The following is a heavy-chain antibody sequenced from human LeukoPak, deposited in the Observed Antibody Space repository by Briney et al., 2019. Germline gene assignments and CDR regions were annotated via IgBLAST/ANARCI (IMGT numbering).Heavy chain of an antibody. J-gene: IGHJ4*02. CDR2: MYHSGST. V-gene: IGHV4-38-2*02. Sequence: SETLSLTCTVSHYSISSGYYWGWIRQSPGQGLEWIGSMYHSGSTYYTPSLKSRVTISVDASKNQFSLKLSSVTAADTAVYYCASWPRIWFGELPFDYWGQGTLVTVSS. D-gene: IGHD3-10*01. CDR3: ASWPRIWFGELPFDY. CDR1: HYSISSGYY.